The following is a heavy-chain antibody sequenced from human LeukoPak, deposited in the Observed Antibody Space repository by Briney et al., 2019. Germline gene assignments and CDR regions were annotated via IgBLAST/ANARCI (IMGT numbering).Heavy chain of an antibody. D-gene: IGHD1-26*01. J-gene: IGHJ4*02. CDR3: ASGDFDY. V-gene: IGHV3-23*01. CDR2: ISSGAGST. CDR1: GFTFSSYA. Sequence: PGRSLRLSCAASGFTFSSYAMSWVRQAPGKGLECVSAISSGAGSTYYADSVKGRFTISRDNSKNTLYLQMNSLRAEDTAAYYCASGDFDYWGQGTLVTVSS.